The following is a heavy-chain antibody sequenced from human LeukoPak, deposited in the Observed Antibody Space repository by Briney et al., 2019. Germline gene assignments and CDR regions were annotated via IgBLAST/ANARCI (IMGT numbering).Heavy chain of an antibody. CDR2: TSDDAIVR. J-gene: IGHJ4*02. D-gene: IGHD2-15*01. Sequence: GGSLRLSCAASGFTFSNYAMHWVRQAPGRGLEWVAVTSDDAIVRFYADSVKGRFTISRDNSKNTLYLQMNSLRAVNTALYYGARGAGVAVARSIGYGDQRALVSLSS. CDR1: GFTFSNYA. CDR3: ARGAGVAVARSIGY. V-gene: IGHV3-30*03.